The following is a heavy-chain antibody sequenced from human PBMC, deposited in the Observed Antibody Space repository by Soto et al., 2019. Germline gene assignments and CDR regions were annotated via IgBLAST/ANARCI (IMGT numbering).Heavy chain of an antibody. CDR2: MYYTGST. D-gene: IGHD5-18*01. J-gene: IGHJ6*02. CDR1: GGSVSSGSHY. CDR3: ARDGYSYGTRVYGMDV. Sequence: QVQLQESGPGLVKPSETLSLICTVSGGSVSSGSHYWTWIRQPPGKDLEWIGHMYYTGSTKYNPSLKGRVTISVDTSKNQCSLKLASVTAADTAVYYCARDGYSYGTRVYGMDVWGQGTTVTVSS. V-gene: IGHV4-61*01.